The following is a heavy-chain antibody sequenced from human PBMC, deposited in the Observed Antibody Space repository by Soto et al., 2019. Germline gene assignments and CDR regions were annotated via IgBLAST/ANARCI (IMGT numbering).Heavy chain of an antibody. J-gene: IGHJ6*02. Sequence: PGGSLRLSCAASGFTFSSYGMHWVRQAPGKGLEWVAVIWYDGSNKYYADSVKGRFTISRDNSKNTLYLQMNSLRAEDTAVYYCARATFYDSSGLYYYYYGMDVWGQGTTVTVSS. CDR1: GFTFSSYG. CDR3: ARATFYDSSGLYYYYYGMDV. D-gene: IGHD3-22*01. CDR2: IWYDGSNK. V-gene: IGHV3-33*01.